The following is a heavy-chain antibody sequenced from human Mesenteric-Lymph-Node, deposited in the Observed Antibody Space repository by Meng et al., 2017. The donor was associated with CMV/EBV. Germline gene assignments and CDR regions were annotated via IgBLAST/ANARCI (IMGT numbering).Heavy chain of an antibody. CDR3: ARIPPVAVAGTTGSP. Sequence: GESLKISCAASGFTFSSYEMNWVRQAPGKGLEWVSYISSSGSVIYYADSVKGRFTLSRDNAKNSLYLQMNSLRAEDTAVYYCARIPPVAVAGTTGSPWGQGTLVTVSS. CDR1: GFTFSSYE. D-gene: IGHD6-13*01. V-gene: IGHV3-48*03. J-gene: IGHJ5*02. CDR2: ISSSGSVI.